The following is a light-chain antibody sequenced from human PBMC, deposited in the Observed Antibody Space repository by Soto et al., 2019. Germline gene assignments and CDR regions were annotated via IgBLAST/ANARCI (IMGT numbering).Light chain of an antibody. Sequence: EIVLTQSPAALSLSPGERATLSCRASQSVSSYLAWYQQKPGQAPRLLIYGASSRATGIPDRFSGSGSGTDFTLTISRLEPEDFAVYHCQQHAEKLTFGGGTKVDIK. CDR3: QQHAEKLT. J-gene: IGKJ4*01. CDR2: GAS. V-gene: IGKV3-20*01. CDR1: QSVSSY.